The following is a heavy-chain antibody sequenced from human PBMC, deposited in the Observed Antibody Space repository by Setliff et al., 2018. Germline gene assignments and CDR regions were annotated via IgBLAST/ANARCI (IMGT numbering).Heavy chain of an antibody. CDR2: MYHSGST. Sequence: PSKTLSLTCAVSGYSISSDYYWGWIRQPPGKGLEWIGSMYHSGSTYYNPSLKSRVTISVDTSKNQFSLKLNYVTAADTAVYYCARALGYCSRTSCYADAFDIWGQGTMVTVSS. D-gene: IGHD2-2*01. J-gene: IGHJ3*02. V-gene: IGHV4-38-2*01. CDR1: GYSISSDYY. CDR3: ARALGYCSRTSCYADAFDI.